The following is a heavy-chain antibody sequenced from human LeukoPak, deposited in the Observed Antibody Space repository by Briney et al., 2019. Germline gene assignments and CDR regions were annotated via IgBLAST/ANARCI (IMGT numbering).Heavy chain of an antibody. V-gene: IGHV1-18*01. CDR2: ISAYNGNT. Sequence: GASVKVSCKASGYSFTTFAMNWVRQAPGQGLEWMGWISAYNGNTNYAQKLQGRVTMTTDTSTSTAYMDLSSLRSEDTAVYYCAREIFGDYGQYYYYYYYMDVWGKGTTVTVSS. CDR1: GYSFTTFA. J-gene: IGHJ6*03. D-gene: IGHD4-17*01. CDR3: AREIFGDYGQYYYYYYYMDV.